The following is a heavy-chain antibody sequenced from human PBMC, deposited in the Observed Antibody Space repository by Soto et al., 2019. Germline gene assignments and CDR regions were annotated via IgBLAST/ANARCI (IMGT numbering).Heavy chain of an antibody. V-gene: IGHV4-59*01. D-gene: IGHD3-9*01. J-gene: IGHJ6*02. CDR2: IYYSGST. CDR3: AGFANDILTSRCGMDV. CDR1: GGSISSYY. Sequence: SETLSLTCTVSGGSISSYYWSWIRQPPGKGLEWIGYIYYSGSTNYNPSLKSRVTISVDTSKNQFSLKLSSVTAADTAVYYCAGFANDILTSRCGMDVWGQGTTVTVSS.